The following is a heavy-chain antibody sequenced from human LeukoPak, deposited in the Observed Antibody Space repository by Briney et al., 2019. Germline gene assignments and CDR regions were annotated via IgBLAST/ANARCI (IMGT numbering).Heavy chain of an antibody. V-gene: IGHV1-2*06. CDR3: ASVSIAAGGY. D-gene: IGHD6-13*01. CDR2: INPNRGGT. J-gene: IGHJ4*02. Sequence: VASVKVSCKASGYTFTGYYMHWVRQAPGQGLEWMGRINPNRGGTNYAQKFQGRITMTRNTSISTAYMELSRLRSDDTAVYYCASVSIAAGGYWGQGTLVTVSS. CDR1: GYTFTGYY.